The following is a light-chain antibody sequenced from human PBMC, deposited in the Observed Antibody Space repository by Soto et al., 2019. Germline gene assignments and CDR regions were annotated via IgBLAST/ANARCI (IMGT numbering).Light chain of an antibody. CDR3: QQLISYPLT. CDR1: QGIASY. CDR2: SAS. Sequence: DVPLTQSPTLLSASVGDRVTITCRASQGIASYLAWYQQKPGKVPKLLINSASTLYSGVPSRFSGSGSGTEFTLTISSLQPEDFASYYCQQLISYPLTFGGGTKVEIK. J-gene: IGKJ4*01. V-gene: IGKV1-9*01.